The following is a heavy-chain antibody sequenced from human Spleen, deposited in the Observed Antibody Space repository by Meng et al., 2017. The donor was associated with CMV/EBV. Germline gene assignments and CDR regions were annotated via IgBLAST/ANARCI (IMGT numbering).Heavy chain of an antibody. CDR2: INHSGST. D-gene: IGHD3-3*01. J-gene: IGHJ4*02. CDR3: ARWFWSGHFDY. Sequence: QVQHKQWGAGLLKPSETLALTCAVYGGSFSGYYWSWIRQPPGKGLEWIGEINHSGSTNYNPSLKSRVTISVDTSKNQFSLKLSSVTAADTAVYYCARWFWSGHFDYWGQGTLVTVSS. V-gene: IGHV4-34*01. CDR1: GGSFSGYY.